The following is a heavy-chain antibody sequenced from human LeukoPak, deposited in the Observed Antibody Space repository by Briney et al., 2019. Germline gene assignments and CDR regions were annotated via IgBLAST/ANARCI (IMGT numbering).Heavy chain of an antibody. CDR2: LYPGDSDT. CDR1: GYSTTSYW. V-gene: IGHV5-51*01. D-gene: IGHD1-26*01. Sequence: GESLKISCKGSGYSTTSYWIGWVRQMPGKGLEWMGILYPGDSDTRYSPSFQGQVTISADKSISTAYLQWSSLKASDTAMYYCARGSGSYRPTNTFDYWGQGTLVTVSS. CDR3: ARGSGSYRPTNTFDY. J-gene: IGHJ4*02.